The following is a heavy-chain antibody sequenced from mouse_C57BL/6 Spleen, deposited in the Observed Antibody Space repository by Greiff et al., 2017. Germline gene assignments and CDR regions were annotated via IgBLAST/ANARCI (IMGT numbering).Heavy chain of an antibody. D-gene: IGHD2-3*01. CDR2: IWRDGST. J-gene: IGHJ4*01. CDR3: ARCDGYYDAMDY. CDR1: GFSLTSYG. V-gene: IGHV2-6*03. Sequence: VQLQESGPGLVAPSQSLSITCTVSGFSLTSYGVHCVRQPPGKGLEWLVVIWRDGSTTYNSALKSKLSISKDNSKSNVFLKMNCLQSYDTSSYYCARCDGYYDAMDYWGQGTSVTVSS.